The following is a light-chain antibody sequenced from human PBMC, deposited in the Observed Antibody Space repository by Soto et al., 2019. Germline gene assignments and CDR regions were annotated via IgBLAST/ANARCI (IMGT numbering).Light chain of an antibody. J-gene: IGKJ1*01. Sequence: EIILTQSPDTPCLSPGERATLSCRASQTVSSNYLAWCQQRPGQAPRLLIYGASTGAAGIPDRFSGSGSGTDFTLTISRVEPEDFALHYCQQFRTVGQGTKVDI. V-gene: IGKV3-20*01. CDR3: QQFRT. CDR2: GAS. CDR1: QTVSSNY.